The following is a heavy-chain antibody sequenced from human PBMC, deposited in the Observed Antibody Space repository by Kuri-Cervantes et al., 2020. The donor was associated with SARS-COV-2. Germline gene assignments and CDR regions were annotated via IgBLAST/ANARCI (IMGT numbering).Heavy chain of an antibody. CDR3: AKDSTSYGDYPLGAFDI. CDR1: GFTFSSYA. Sequence: GESLKISCAASGFTFSSYAMSWVRQAPGKGLEWVSAISGSGGSTYYAGSVKGRFTISRDNSKNTLYLQMNSLRAEDTAVYYCAKDSTSYGDYPLGAFDIWGQGTMVTVSS. D-gene: IGHD4-17*01. V-gene: IGHV3-23*01. J-gene: IGHJ3*02. CDR2: ISGSGGST.